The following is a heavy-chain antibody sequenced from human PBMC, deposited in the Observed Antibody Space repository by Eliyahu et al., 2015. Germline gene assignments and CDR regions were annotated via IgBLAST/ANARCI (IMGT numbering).Heavy chain of an antibody. CDR1: GGSISSYY. Sequence: QVQLQESGPGLVKPSETLSLTCTVSGGSISSYYWSWXRQPPGKGLEWIGYIYYSGSTNYNPPLKSRVTISVDTSKNQFSLKLSSVTAADTAVYYCARRKKYSSGWGITGDPLADAFDIWGQGTMVTVSS. CDR2: IYYSGST. D-gene: IGHD6-19*01. V-gene: IGHV4-59*01. J-gene: IGHJ3*02. CDR3: ARRKKYSSGWGITGDPLADAFDI.